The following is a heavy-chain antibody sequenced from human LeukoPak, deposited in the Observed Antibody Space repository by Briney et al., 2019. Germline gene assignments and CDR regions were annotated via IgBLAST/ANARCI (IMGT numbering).Heavy chain of an antibody. CDR2: ISGSGGST. D-gene: IGHD3-3*01. CDR1: GFTFSSYA. J-gene: IGHJ3*02. Sequence: GGSLRLSCAASGFTFSSYAMSWVHQAPGKGLEWVSAISGSGGSTYYADSVKGRFTISRDNSKNTLYLQMNSLRAEDTAVYYCAKGDFWSGYIDAFDIWGQGTMVTVSS. V-gene: IGHV3-23*01. CDR3: AKGDFWSGYIDAFDI.